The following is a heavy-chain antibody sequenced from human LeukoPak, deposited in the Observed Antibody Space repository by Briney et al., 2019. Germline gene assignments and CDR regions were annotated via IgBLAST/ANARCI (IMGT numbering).Heavy chain of an antibody. J-gene: IGHJ4*02. Sequence: GGSLRLSCAASRLSFSAYWMTWVRQAPGKGLEWVAYIKQDGSEKYYVDSEKGRFTISRDDTKSSVYLQMNSLRAEDTAVYYCAINHAYWGQGTLVTVSS. V-gene: IGHV3-7*01. CDR2: IKQDGSEK. CDR3: AINHAY. CDR1: RLSFSAYW.